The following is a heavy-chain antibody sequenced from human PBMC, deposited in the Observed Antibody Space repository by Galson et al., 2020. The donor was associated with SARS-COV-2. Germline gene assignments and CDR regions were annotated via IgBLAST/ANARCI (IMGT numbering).Heavy chain of an antibody. J-gene: IGHJ6*02. Sequence: ASVKVSCKASGYTFTGYYLHWVRQAPGQGLEWVGIINPSGGSTRYAQKLQGRVTVNGDTSASTVYMELSSLRSEDTAVYHCARGTGSSLVPISTTRHAVDVWGQGTTVTVSS. CDR1: GYTFTGYY. CDR3: ARGTGSSLVPISTTRHAVDV. V-gene: IGHV1-46*01. D-gene: IGHD3-22*01. CDR2: INPSGGST.